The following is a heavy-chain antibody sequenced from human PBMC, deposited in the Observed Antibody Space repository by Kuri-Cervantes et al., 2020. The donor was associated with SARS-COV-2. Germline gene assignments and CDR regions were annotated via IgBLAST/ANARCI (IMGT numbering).Heavy chain of an antibody. CDR2: IYSGGST. D-gene: IGHD2-2*02. Sequence: GGSLRLSCAASGFTFSSYWMSWVRQAPGKGLEWVSVIYSGGSTYYADSVKGRFTISRDNSKNTLYLQMNSLRAEDTAVYYCARDSPYQLLDPVASDAFDIWGQGTMVTVSS. CDR1: GFTFSSYW. CDR3: ARDSPYQLLDPVASDAFDI. J-gene: IGHJ3*02. V-gene: IGHV3-66*02.